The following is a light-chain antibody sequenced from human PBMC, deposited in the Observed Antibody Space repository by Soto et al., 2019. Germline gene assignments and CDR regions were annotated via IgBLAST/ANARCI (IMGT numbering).Light chain of an antibody. Sequence: DIQMTQSPSILSASVGDRFTITCRASQSISSWLAWYQQKPGKAPKLLIYKASGLESGVPSRFSGSGSGTDFTLTISRLEPEDFAVYYCQQYGSSPVTFGQGTTVDIK. J-gene: IGKJ1*01. CDR2: KAS. CDR1: QSISSW. V-gene: IGKV1-5*03. CDR3: QQYGSSPVT.